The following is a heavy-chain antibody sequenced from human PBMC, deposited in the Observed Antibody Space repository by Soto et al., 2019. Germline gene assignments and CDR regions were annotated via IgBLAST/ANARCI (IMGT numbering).Heavy chain of an antibody. CDR1: GYSFTSYC. CDR2: IYPGDSDT. J-gene: IGHJ6*02. D-gene: IGHD4-17*01. Sequence: SLKISCKGSGYSFTSYCIGWVRQIPGKGLEWMGIIYPGDSDTRYSPSFQGQVTISADKSISTAYLQWSSLKASDTAMYYCARHLTKNTVTPPYYYYYGMDVWGQGTTVTVSS. CDR3: ARHLTKNTVTPPYYYYYGMDV. V-gene: IGHV5-51*01.